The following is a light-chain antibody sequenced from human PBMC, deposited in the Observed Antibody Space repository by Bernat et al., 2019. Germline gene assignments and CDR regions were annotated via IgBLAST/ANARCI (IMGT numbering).Light chain of an antibody. CDR1: RLAN. Sequence: SYELTQPPSVSVSPGQTASITCSGDRLANTCWYQQKPGQSPVVVIFRDNKRPSGIPERFSGSNSGNTATLTISGTQPMDEADHYCQAWDSSAGVFGGGTKLTVL. CDR2: RDN. CDR3: QAWDSSAGV. V-gene: IGLV3-1*01. J-gene: IGLJ3*02.